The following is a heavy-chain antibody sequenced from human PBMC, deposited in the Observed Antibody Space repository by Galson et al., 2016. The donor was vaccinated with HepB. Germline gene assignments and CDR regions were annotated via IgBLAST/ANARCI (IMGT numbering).Heavy chain of an antibody. CDR3: AREFKIAAAGVLDY. D-gene: IGHD6-13*01. J-gene: IGHJ4*02. CDR2: IWHDGSNK. Sequence: SLRLSCAASGFTFSSYGMHWVRQAPGKGLEWVAVIWHDGSNKYYVHSVKGRFTISRDNSKNTLYLQMNSLSAEDTAVYYCAREFKIAAAGVLDYWGQGTLVTVSS. V-gene: IGHV3-33*01. CDR1: GFTFSSYG.